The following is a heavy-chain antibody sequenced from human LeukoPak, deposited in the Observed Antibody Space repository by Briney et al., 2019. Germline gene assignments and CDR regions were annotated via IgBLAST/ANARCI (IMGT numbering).Heavy chain of an antibody. CDR1: GFTFSSYS. J-gene: IGHJ6*04. CDR2: ISSSSSYI. Sequence: GGSLRLSCAASGFTFSSYSMNWVRQAPGKGLEWVSSISSSSSYIYYADSVKGRFTISRDNAKNSLYLQMNSLRAEDTAVYYCAKALQMVRGVNAVAYGMDVWGKGTTVTVSS. V-gene: IGHV3-21*04. CDR3: AKALQMVRGVNAVAYGMDV. D-gene: IGHD3-10*01.